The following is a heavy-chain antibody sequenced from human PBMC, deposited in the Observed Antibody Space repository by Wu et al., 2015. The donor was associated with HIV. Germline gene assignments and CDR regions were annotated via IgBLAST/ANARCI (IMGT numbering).Heavy chain of an antibody. CDR1: GGTFSNYA. D-gene: IGHD3-16*01. CDR2: ITPIFTAA. V-gene: IGHV1-69*05. J-gene: IGHJ5*02. CDR3: AVLYNIPAVTTILDT. Sequence: QVQLVQSGADVTKPGSSVKISCKPSGGTFSNYAISWVRQAPGQGLEWMGGITPIFTAAKYAQKFQGRVTMTRATSINTAYMELSGLRSEDTAVYYCAVLYNIPAVTTILDTWGQGTQVTVSS.